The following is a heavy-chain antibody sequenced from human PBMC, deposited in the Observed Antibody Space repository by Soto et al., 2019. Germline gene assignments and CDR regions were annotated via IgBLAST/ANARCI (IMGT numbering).Heavy chain of an antibody. V-gene: IGHV1-69*01. CDR2: IIPIFGTA. J-gene: IGHJ6*02. Sequence: QVQLVQSGAEVKKPGSSVKVSCKASGGTFSSYAISWVRQAPGQGLEWMGGIIPIFGTANYAQKFQGRVTITADESTSTAYMELRRLRSGDTAVYYCASLEGGSYYYYGMDVWGQGTTVTVSS. CDR3: ASLEGGSYYYYGMDV. CDR1: GGTFSSYA. D-gene: IGHD1-1*01.